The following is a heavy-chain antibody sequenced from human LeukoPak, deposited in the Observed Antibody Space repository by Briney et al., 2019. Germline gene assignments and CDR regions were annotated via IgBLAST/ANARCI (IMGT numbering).Heavy chain of an antibody. J-gene: IGHJ3*02. Sequence: ASVKVSCKASGYTFTSYGISWVRQAPGQGLEWMGWISAYNGNTNYAQKLQGRVTMTTDTSTSTAYMELRSLRSDDTAVYYCARDQRYCSSTSCYPTGKGDAFDIWGQGTMVTVSS. V-gene: IGHV1-18*01. CDR1: GYTFTSYG. D-gene: IGHD2-2*01. CDR3: ARDQRYCSSTSCYPTGKGDAFDI. CDR2: ISAYNGNT.